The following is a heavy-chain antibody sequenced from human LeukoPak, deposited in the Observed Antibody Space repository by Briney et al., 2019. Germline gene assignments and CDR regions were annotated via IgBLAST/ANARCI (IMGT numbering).Heavy chain of an antibody. Sequence: SETLSLTCTVSGGSISSSSYYWGWIRQPPGKGLEWIGSIYYSGSTYYNPSLKSRVTISVDTSKNQFSLKLSSVTAADTAVYYCARVLYGDFDYWGQGTLVTVSS. CDR1: GGSISSSSYY. J-gene: IGHJ4*02. CDR2: IYYSGST. CDR3: ARVLYGDFDY. D-gene: IGHD3-16*02. V-gene: IGHV4-39*07.